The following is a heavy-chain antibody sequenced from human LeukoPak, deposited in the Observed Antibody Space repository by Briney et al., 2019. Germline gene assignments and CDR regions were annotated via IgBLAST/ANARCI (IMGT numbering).Heavy chain of an antibody. Sequence: ASVKVSCKASGYTFTSYYMHWVRQAPGQGLEWMGIINPSGGSTSYAQKFQGRVTMTRDMSTSTVYMELSSLRSEDTAVYYCARALEGYGDYVGFDYWGQGTLVTVSS. V-gene: IGHV1-46*01. CDR3: ARALEGYGDYVGFDY. J-gene: IGHJ4*02. D-gene: IGHD4-17*01. CDR2: INPSGGST. CDR1: GYTFTSYY.